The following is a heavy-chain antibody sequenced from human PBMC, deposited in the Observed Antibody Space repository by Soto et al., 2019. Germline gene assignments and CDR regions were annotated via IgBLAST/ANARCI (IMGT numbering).Heavy chain of an antibody. CDR2: ISWNSGSI. CDR1: GFTFDDYA. D-gene: IGHD2-15*01. V-gene: IGHV3-9*01. CDR3: AKAIRGYCSGGSCYSGVY. J-gene: IGHJ4*02. Sequence: EVQLVESGGGLVQPGRSLRLSCAASGFTFDDYAMHWVRQAPGKGLEWVSGISWNSGSIGYADSVKGRFTISRDNAKNSLYLQMNSLRAEDTALYCCAKAIRGYCSGGSCYSGVYWGQGTLVTVSS.